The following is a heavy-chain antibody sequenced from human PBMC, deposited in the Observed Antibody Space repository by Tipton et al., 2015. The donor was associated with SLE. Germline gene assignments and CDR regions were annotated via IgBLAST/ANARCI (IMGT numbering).Heavy chain of an antibody. D-gene: IGHD5-12*01. Sequence: TLSLTCTVSVGSIIGYYLSWIRHPPGKGLEWIGYIYHSGSTNYNPSLKSRVNISVDTSKNQFSLKLSSVTAADTAVYYCARHPPRGGSGYALDNWGQGTLVTVSS. CDR2: IYHSGST. J-gene: IGHJ4*02. CDR3: ARHPPRGGSGYALDN. V-gene: IGHV4-59*01. CDR1: VGSIIGYY.